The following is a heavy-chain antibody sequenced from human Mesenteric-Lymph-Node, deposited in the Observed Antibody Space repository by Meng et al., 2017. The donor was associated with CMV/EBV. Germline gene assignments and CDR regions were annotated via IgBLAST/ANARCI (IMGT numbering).Heavy chain of an antibody. Sequence: GSLRLSCTVPGGSISSSIHYWGWIRQSPGQGLECIGDIYYSGDTYYNPCLKSRVTLSIDTSKRRFSLRLNSVTAADTAVYYCAREKGYYYGSGTRGEINWFDPWGQGTLVTVSS. D-gene: IGHD3-10*01. CDR1: GGSISSSIHY. CDR3: AREKGYYYGSGTRGEINWFDP. V-gene: IGHV4-39*07. CDR2: IYYSGDT. J-gene: IGHJ5*02.